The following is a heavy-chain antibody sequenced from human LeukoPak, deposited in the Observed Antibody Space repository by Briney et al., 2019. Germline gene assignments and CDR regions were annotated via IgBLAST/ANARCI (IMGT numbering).Heavy chain of an antibody. J-gene: IGHJ3*02. Sequence: GESLKISCKGSGYSFTSYWIGWVRQMPGKGLEWVGIIYPGDSDTRYSPSFQGQVTISAGKSISTAYLQWSSLKASDTAMYYCATRWIQDGFDIWGQGTMVTISS. CDR3: ATRWIQDGFDI. D-gene: IGHD5-18*01. CDR2: IYPGDSDT. V-gene: IGHV5-51*01. CDR1: GYSFTSYW.